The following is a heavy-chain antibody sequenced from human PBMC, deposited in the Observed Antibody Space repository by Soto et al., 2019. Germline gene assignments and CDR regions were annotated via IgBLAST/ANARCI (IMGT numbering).Heavy chain of an antibody. V-gene: IGHV4-61*01. D-gene: IGHD6-19*01. Sequence: TSETLSLTCTVSGGSVSSGSYYWSWIRQPPGKGLEWIGYIYYSGSTNYNPSLKSRVTISVDTSKNQFSLKLSSVTAADTAVYYCARHSSGWTLDYWGQGTLVTVSS. CDR1: GGSVSSGSYY. CDR3: ARHSSGWTLDY. J-gene: IGHJ4*02. CDR2: IYYSGST.